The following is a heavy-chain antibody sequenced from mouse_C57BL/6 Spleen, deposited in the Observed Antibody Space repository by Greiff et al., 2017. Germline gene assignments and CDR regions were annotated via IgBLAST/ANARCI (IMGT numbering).Heavy chain of an antibody. Sequence: QVQLQQSGAELVKPGASVKISCKASGYAFSSYWMNWVKQRPGKGLEWIGQFYPGDGDTNYNGKFKGKATLTADKSSSTAYLQLSSLTSEDSAVYFCAREEGVYSYFDYWGQGTTLTVSS. CDR2: FYPGDGDT. D-gene: IGHD1-1*01. CDR1: GYAFSSYW. V-gene: IGHV1-80*01. CDR3: AREEGVYSYFDY. J-gene: IGHJ2*01.